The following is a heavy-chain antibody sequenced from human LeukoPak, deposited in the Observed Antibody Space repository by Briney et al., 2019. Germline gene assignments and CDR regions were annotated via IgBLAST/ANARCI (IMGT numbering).Heavy chain of an antibody. CDR3: RTQSPEGRYSGYYNYYYIDV. CDR2: FDPKDGET. Sequence: ASVKVSCTASGYTFTRFYIHWVRQAPGKGLEWMGSFDPKDGETIYAQKFQGRVTMTEDTSTDTAYMELSSLRLEDTAVYYCRTQSPEGRYSGYYNYYYIDVWGKGTTVTVSS. V-gene: IGHV1-24*01. CDR1: GYTFTRFY. J-gene: IGHJ6*03. D-gene: IGHD5-12*01.